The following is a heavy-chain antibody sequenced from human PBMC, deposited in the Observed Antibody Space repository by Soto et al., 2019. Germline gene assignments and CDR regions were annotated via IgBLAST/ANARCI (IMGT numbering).Heavy chain of an antibody. CDR2: ISGSGGST. V-gene: IGHV3-23*01. J-gene: IGHJ4*02. D-gene: IGHD2-15*01. CDR1: GFTFSSYA. Sequence: GGSLRLSCAASGFTFSSYAMSWVRQAPGKGLEWVSAISGSGGSTYYADSVKGRFTISRDNSKNTLYLQMNSLRAEDTAVYYCAKGLDIVVVVAHYFDYWGQGTLVTVSS. CDR3: AKGLDIVVVVAHYFDY.